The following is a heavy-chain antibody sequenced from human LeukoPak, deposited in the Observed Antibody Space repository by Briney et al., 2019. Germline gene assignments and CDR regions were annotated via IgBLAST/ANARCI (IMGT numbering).Heavy chain of an antibody. CDR3: AREPYYYGSGSLNGMDV. D-gene: IGHD3-10*01. Sequence: SETLSLTCTVSGYSISSGYYWGWIRQPPGKGLEWIGSIYHSGSTYYNPSLKSRVTISVDTSKNQFSLKLSSVTAADTAVYYCAREPYYYGSGSLNGMDVWGQGTTVTVSS. V-gene: IGHV4-38-2*02. CDR2: IYHSGST. J-gene: IGHJ6*02. CDR1: GYSISSGYY.